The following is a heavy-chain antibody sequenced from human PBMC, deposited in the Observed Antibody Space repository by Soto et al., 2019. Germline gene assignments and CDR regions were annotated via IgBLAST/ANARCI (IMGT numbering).Heavy chain of an antibody. CDR3: ARKEGYSTNSPSHLDV. V-gene: IGHV5-51*01. CDR2: IYPGDSDT. J-gene: IGHJ6*02. Sequence: CGGRVLKINGKGLEWMGIIYPGDSDTRYSPSFQGQVTISADKSISTAYLQWSSLKASDTAMYYCARKEGYSTNSPSHLDVWGQRTTVTVSS. D-gene: IGHD5-18*01. CDR1: C.